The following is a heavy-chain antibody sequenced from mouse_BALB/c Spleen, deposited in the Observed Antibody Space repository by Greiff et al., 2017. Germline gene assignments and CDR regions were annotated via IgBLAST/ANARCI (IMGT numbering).Heavy chain of an antibody. J-gene: IGHJ2*01. Sequence: EVKLVESGGGLVQPGGSLRLSCATSGFTFTDYYMSWVRQPPGKALEWLGFIRNKANGYTTEYSASVKGRFTISRDNSQSILYLQMNTLRAEDSATYYCANLGLRRGGFADWGQGTTLTVSS. D-gene: IGHD2-2*01. CDR2: IRNKANGYTT. CDR3: ANLGLRRGGFAD. V-gene: IGHV7-3*02. CDR1: GFTFTDYY.